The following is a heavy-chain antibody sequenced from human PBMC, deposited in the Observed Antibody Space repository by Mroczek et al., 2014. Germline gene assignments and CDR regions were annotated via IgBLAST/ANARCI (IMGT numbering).Heavy chain of an antibody. V-gene: IGHV4-34*01. Sequence: QVQLQQWGAGLLKPSETLSLTCAVYGGSFSGYYWSWIRQPPGKGLEWIGEINHSGSTNYNPSLKSRVTISVDTSKNQFSLKLSSVTAADTAVYYCATLKGVGDGYNSLDYWGQGTLVTVSS. J-gene: IGHJ4*02. CDR3: ATLKGVGDGYNSLDY. CDR1: GGSFSGYY. D-gene: IGHD5-24*01. CDR2: INHSGST.